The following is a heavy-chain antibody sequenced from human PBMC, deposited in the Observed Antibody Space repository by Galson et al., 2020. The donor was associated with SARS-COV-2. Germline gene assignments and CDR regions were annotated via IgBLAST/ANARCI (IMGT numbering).Heavy chain of an antibody. CDR3: AKISKTAREFES. CDR1: GFTFSDYA. CDR2: ISDSDGST. J-gene: IGHJ4*02. V-gene: IGHV3-23*01. Sequence: GGSLRLSCAASGFTFSDYAMRWVRQAPGKGLEWVSAISDSDGSTYYTDSVKGRFTISRDNSKNTLYLQMNSLRADDTAVYYCAKISKTAREFESWGQGTLVTGSS. D-gene: IGHD5-18*01.